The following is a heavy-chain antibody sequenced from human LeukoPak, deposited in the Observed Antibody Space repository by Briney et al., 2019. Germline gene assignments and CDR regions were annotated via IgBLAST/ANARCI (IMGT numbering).Heavy chain of an antibody. V-gene: IGHV4-39*07. CDR2: IYYSGST. CDR3: ASCLNYYDSSGYYLYYFDY. J-gene: IGHJ4*02. D-gene: IGHD3-22*01. CDR1: GGSISSSSYY. Sequence: SETLSLTCTVSGGSISSSSYYWGWIRQPPGKGLEWIGSIYYSGSTYYNPSLKSRVTISVDTSKNQFSLKLSSVTAADTAVYYCASCLNYYDSSGYYLYYFDYWGQGTLVTVSS.